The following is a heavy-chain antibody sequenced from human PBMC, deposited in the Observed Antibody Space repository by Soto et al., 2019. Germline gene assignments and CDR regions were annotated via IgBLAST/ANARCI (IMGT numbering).Heavy chain of an antibody. Sequence: GASVKVSCKASGYTFTSYGISWVRQAPGQGLEWMGWISAYNGNTNYAQKLQGRVTMTTDTSTSTAYMELRSLRSDDTAVYYCARGHYDILTGYYSDFCYYWGQGTLVTVSS. CDR1: GYTFTSYG. J-gene: IGHJ4*02. CDR2: ISAYNGNT. CDR3: ARGHYDILTGYYSDFCYY. D-gene: IGHD3-9*01. V-gene: IGHV1-18*01.